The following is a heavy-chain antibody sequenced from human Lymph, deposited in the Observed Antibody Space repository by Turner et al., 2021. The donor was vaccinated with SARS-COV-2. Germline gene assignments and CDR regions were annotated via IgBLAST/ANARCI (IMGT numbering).Heavy chain of an antibody. J-gene: IGHJ3*02. V-gene: IGHV3-23*01. Sequence: EVQLLESGGGLVQPGGSLRLSCAASGFTFSSYAMSWVRQAPGKGLEWVSSISVSGGSIYYADSVKGRFTISRDNSKNTLYLQMNSLRVEDTAVYYCAKGVRGVIIPEAFDIWGQGTMVTISS. D-gene: IGHD3-10*01. CDR2: ISVSGGSI. CDR1: GFTFSSYA. CDR3: AKGVRGVIIPEAFDI.